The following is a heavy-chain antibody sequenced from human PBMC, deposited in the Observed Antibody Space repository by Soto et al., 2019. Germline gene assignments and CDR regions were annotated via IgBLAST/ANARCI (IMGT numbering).Heavy chain of an antibody. CDR2: ISYDGSNK. CDR1: GFTFSSYG. D-gene: IGHD4-17*01. CDR3: AKAGTTVTTLVS. J-gene: IGHJ4*02. Sequence: TGGSLRLSCAASGFTFSSYGMHWVRQAPGKGLEWVAVISYDGSNKYYADSVKGRFTISRDNSKNTLYLQMNSLRAEDTAVYYCAKAGTTVTTLVSWGQGTLVTVSS. V-gene: IGHV3-30*18.